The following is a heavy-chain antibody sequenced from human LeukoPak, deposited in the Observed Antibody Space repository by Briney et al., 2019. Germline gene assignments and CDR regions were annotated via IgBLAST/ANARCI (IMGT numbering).Heavy chain of an antibody. V-gene: IGHV3-23*01. CDR3: AKGVYSVFPDSRVLDY. CDR2: ISGSGDNT. D-gene: IGHD5/OR15-5a*01. Sequence: GGSLRLSCAASGFTFSSYSMSWVRHIPGKGLEWASAISGSGDNTYNADSVKGRFTISRDNSKNTLYLQMSSLSAEDTAVYYCAKGVYSVFPDSRVLDYWGQGTLVTVSS. J-gene: IGHJ4*02. CDR1: GFTFSSYS.